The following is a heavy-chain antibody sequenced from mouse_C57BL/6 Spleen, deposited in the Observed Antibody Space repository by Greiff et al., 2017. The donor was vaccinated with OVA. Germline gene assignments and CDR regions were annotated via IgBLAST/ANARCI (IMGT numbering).Heavy chain of an antibody. J-gene: IGHJ2*01. CDR2: INPSNGGT. CDR1: GYTFTSYW. D-gene: IGHD1-1*01. Sequence: QVHVKQSGTELVKPGASVKLSCKASGYTFTSYWMHWVKQRPGQGLEWIGNINPSNGGTNYNEKFKSKATLTVDKSSSTAYMQLSSLTSEDSAVYYCARGVYYCGSTAFDYWGQGTTLTVSS. V-gene: IGHV1-53*01. CDR3: ARGVYYCGSTAFDY.